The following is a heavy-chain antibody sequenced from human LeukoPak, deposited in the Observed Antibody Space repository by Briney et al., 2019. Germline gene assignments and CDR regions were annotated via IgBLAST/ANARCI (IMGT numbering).Heavy chain of an antibody. D-gene: IGHD3-22*01. CDR3: AKSPYYGASGYNREYYFDC. J-gene: IGHJ4*02. CDR1: EFTFSSYS. Sequence: PGGSLRLSCAASEFTFSSYSMSWVRQAPGKGLEWVSSITGGGGSTYFADSVKDRFTISRDNSRNTLYLQLNSLRAEDTAVYYCAKSPYYGASGYNREYYFDCWGQGTLVTVSS. CDR2: ITGGGGST. V-gene: IGHV3-23*01.